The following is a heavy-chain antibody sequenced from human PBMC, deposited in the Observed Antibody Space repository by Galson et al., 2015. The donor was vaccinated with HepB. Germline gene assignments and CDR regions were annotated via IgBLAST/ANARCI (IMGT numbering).Heavy chain of an antibody. CDR2: TGYTGSDT. J-gene: IGHJ3*02. V-gene: IGHV3-23*01. Sequence: SLRLSCAASGFTLNIYDMIWVRPAPGKGLEWVSNTGYTGSDTFYAESVKGRFTISRDPSRNTLSLQVNSLRAEDTAVYYCAKGLTSGSPYRAFEMWGQGTMVTVSS. CDR1: GFTLNIYD. D-gene: IGHD3-22*01. CDR3: AKGLTSGSPYRAFEM.